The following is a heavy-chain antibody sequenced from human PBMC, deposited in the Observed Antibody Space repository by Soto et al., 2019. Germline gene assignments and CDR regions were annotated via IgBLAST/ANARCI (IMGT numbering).Heavy chain of an antibody. CDR2: ISGDGSST. V-gene: IGHV3-74*01. D-gene: IGHD1-26*01. CDR1: GFTFRSHW. J-gene: IGHJ4*02. Sequence: VGSLRLSGAASGFTFRSHWMHWVRQARGKGLVWVSRISGDGSSTHYADSVKGRFTISRDNAKNTLYLQMNSLRAEDTAVYYCARGGNYVFDYWGQGTLVTVSS. CDR3: ARGGNYVFDY.